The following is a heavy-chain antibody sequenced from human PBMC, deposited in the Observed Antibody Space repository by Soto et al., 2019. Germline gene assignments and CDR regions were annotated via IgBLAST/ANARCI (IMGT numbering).Heavy chain of an antibody. V-gene: IGHV1-8*01. CDR2: MNPNSGNT. J-gene: IGHJ4*02. Sequence: ASVKVSCKASGYTFTSYDINWVRQAPGHGLEWMGWMNPNSGNTGYAQKFQGRVTMTRNTSITTAYMELSSLTYEDTAIYYCSRRVYSGGWSGTSPVDYWGQGTQVTVSS. D-gene: IGHD6-19*01. CDR3: SRRVYSGGWSGTSPVDY. CDR1: GYTFTSYD.